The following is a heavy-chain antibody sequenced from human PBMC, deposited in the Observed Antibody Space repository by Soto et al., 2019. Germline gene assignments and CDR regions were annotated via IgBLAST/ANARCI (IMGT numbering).Heavy chain of an antibody. J-gene: IGHJ6*02. V-gene: IGHV4-39*01. CDR3: ARQAYDILTGYYPYYYYYGMDV. CDR1: GGSISSSSYY. Sequence: PSETLSLTCTVSGGSISSSSYYWGWIRQPPGKGLGWIGSIYYSGSTYYNPSLKSRVTISVDTSKNQFSLKQSSVTAADTAVYYCARQAYDILTGYYPYYYYYGMDVWGQGTTVTVSS. D-gene: IGHD3-9*01. CDR2: IYYSGST.